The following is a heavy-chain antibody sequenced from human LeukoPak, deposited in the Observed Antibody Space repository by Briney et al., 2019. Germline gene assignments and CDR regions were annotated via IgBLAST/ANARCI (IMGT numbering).Heavy chain of an antibody. CDR2: ISYDGSEQ. CDR3: ARERAGFYAEY. V-gene: IGHV3-30*04. Sequence: GGSLRLSCAASGFTFSHYAMYWVRQAPGKGLEWVALISYDGSEQHYADSVKGRFTISRDSPKNTLYLQMNTLRPEDTAVYYCARERAGFYAEYWGQGTLVTVFS. D-gene: IGHD3-9*01. CDR1: GFTFSHYA. J-gene: IGHJ4*02.